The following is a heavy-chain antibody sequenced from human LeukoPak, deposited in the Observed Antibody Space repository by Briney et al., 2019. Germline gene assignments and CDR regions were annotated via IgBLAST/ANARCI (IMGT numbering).Heavy chain of an antibody. CDR1: GGSISSYY. V-gene: IGHV4-4*07. Sequence: SQTLSLTCTVSGGSISSYYWSWIRQPAGKGLEWIGRIYTSGSTNYNPSLKSRVTMSVDTSKNQFSLKLSSVTAADTAVYYCAREGIVVVPAAIGRAFDIWGQGTMVTVSS. J-gene: IGHJ3*02. CDR2: IYTSGST. D-gene: IGHD2-2*02. CDR3: AREGIVVVPAAIGRAFDI.